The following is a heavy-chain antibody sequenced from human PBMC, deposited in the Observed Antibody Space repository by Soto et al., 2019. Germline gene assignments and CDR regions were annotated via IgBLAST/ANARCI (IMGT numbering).Heavy chain of an antibody. CDR2: ISAHNGNT. D-gene: IGHD1-1*01. Sequence: QVHLVQSGAEVKKPGASVKVSCKASGYTFTSYGITWMRQAPGQGLEWRGWISAHNGNTDYAQKLQGRVIVTRDTSTSTAYMELRSLRSDDTAVYYCARGRYGDYWGQGALVTVSS. V-gene: IGHV1-18*01. CDR3: ARGRYGDY. J-gene: IGHJ4*02. CDR1: GYTFTSYG.